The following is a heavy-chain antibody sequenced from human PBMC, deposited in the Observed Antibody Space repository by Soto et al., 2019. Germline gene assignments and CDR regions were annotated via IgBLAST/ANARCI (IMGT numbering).Heavy chain of an antibody. CDR2: IYYSGST. CDR1: GGSISSGGYY. Sequence: PSETLSLTCTVSGGSISSGGYYWTWIRQHPGKGLEWIGYIYYSGSTYYNPSLKSRVTISVDTSKNQFSLKLSSVTAADTAVYYCARDRSLDLWSGSWFDPWGQGTLVTVSS. D-gene: IGHD3-3*01. J-gene: IGHJ5*02. CDR3: ARDRSLDLWSGSWFDP. V-gene: IGHV4-31*03.